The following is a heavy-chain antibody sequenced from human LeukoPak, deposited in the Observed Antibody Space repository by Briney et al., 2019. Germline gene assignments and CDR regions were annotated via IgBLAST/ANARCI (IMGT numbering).Heavy chain of an antibody. J-gene: IGHJ6*03. Sequence: NPSETLSLTCAVYGGSFSGYYWSWIRQPPGKGLEWIGEINHSGSTNYNPSLKSRVTISVDTSKNQFSLKLSSVTAADTAVYYCAIAISSWYFYYYYMDVWGKGTTVTVSS. D-gene: IGHD6-13*01. CDR1: GGSFSGYY. CDR2: INHSGST. CDR3: AIAISSWYFYYYYMDV. V-gene: IGHV4-34*01.